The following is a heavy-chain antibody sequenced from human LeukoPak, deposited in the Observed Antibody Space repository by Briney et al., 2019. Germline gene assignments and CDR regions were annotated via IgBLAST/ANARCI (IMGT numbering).Heavy chain of an antibody. D-gene: IGHD3-22*01. CDR1: GFTVSSNY. J-gene: IGHJ3*02. V-gene: IGHV3-53*01. CDR3: AKGASHYYDSSGYYLGDAFDI. CDR2: IYSGGST. Sequence: GGSLRLSCAASGFTVSSNYMSWVRQAPGKGLEWVSVIYSGGSTYYADSVKGRFTISRDNSKNTLYLQMNSLRAEDTAVYYCAKGASHYYDSSGYYLGDAFDIWGQGTMVTVSS.